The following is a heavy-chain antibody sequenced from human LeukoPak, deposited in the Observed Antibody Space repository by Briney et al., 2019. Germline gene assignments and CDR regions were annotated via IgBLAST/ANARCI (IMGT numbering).Heavy chain of an antibody. CDR2: IRYDGSNK. CDR3: AKDSGHKGSYSDAFDI. V-gene: IGHV3-30*02. Sequence: GGSLRLSCAASVFTFSSYWMNWVRQAPGKGLEWVAFIRYDGSNKYYADSVKGRFTISRDNSKNTLYLQMNSLRAEDTAVYYCAKDSGHKGSYSDAFDIWGQGTMVTVSS. CDR1: VFTFSSYW. J-gene: IGHJ3*02. D-gene: IGHD1-26*01.